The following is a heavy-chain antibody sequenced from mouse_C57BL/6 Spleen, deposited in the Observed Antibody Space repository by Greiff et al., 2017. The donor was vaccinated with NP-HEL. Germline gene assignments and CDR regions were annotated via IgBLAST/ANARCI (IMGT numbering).Heavy chain of an antibody. CDR3: ARAATYYSNPAWFAY. Sequence: VQLQQSGPELVKPGASVKIPCKASGYTFTDYNMDWVKQSHGKSLEWIGDINPNNGGTIYNQKFKGKATLTVDKSSSTAYMELRSLTSEDTAVYYCARAATYYSNPAWFAYWGQGTLVTVSA. J-gene: IGHJ3*01. CDR2: INPNNGGT. CDR1: GYTFTDYN. V-gene: IGHV1-18*01. D-gene: IGHD2-5*01.